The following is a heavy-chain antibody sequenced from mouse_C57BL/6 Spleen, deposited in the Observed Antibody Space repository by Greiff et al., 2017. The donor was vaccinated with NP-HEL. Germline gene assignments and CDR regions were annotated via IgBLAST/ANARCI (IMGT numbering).Heavy chain of an antibody. J-gene: IGHJ1*03. V-gene: IGHV3-6*01. CDR1: GYSITSGYY. Sequence: ESGPGLVKPSQSLSLTCSVTGYSITSGYYWNWIRQFPGNKLEWMGYISYDGSNNYNPSLKNRISITRDTSKNQFFLKLNSVTTEDTATYYCARAYDGYCGYFDVWGTGTTVTVSS. D-gene: IGHD2-3*01. CDR2: ISYDGSN. CDR3: ARAYDGYCGYFDV.